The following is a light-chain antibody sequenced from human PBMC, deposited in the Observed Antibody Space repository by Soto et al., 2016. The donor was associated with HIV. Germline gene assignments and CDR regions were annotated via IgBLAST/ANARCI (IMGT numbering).Light chain of an antibody. CDR1: QSISSW. CDR3: QQYNSYPPT. V-gene: IGKV1-5*03. J-gene: IGKJ4*01. CDR2: KAS. Sequence: DIQMTQSPSTLSASIGDRVTITCRASQSISSWLAWYQQKPGKAPKLLIYKASSLESGVPSRFSGSGSGTEFTLTISSLQPDDFATYYCQQYNSYPPTFGGGTKVEIK.